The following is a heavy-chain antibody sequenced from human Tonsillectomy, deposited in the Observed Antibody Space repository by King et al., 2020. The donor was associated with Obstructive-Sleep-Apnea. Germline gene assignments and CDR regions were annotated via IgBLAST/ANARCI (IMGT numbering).Heavy chain of an antibody. V-gene: IGHV4-39*07. CDR1: SGSISSYY. CDR3: ARAHGGAYLGWFDH. J-gene: IGHJ5*02. CDR2: FDYSGSI. D-gene: IGHD2-21*01. Sequence: QLQESGPGLVKPSETLSLKCTVSSGSISSYYWSWIRQPPGKGLEWIGSFDYSGSIYYSPSLKRRVTISLYTSKNQFSLKLRSVTAADTAVYYCARAHGGAYLGWFDHWGQGTLVTVSS.